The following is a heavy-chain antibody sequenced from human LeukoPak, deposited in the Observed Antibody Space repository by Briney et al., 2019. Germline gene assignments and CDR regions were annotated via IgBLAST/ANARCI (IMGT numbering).Heavy chain of an antibody. CDR2: ISSSGSTI. D-gene: IGHD2-2*02. CDR3: ARDLPPWVPAAIRGVDY. CDR1: GFTFSDYY. J-gene: IGHJ4*02. V-gene: IGHV3-11*04. Sequence: KSGGSLRLSCAASGFTFSDYYMSWIRQAPGKGLEWVSYISSSGSTIYYADSVKGRFTISRDNAKNSLYLQMNSLRAEDTAVYYCARDLPPWVPAAIRGVDYWGQGTLVTVSS.